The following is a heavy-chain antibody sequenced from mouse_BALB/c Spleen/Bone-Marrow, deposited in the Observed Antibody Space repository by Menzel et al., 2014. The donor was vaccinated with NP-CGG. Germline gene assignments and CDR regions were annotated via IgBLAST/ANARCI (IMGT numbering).Heavy chain of an antibody. CDR2: INTYNGNT. D-gene: IGHD6-2*01. J-gene: IGHJ2*01. Sequence: QVQLQQSGPEVVRPGVSVKISCKGSGYTFTDYPMHWVKQSHAKSLEWIGLINTYNGNTYYNQKFKGKATMTVDKSSSTAYVELARLTSDDSAIYYCARLSPHPEFDYWGQGTTLTVSS. CDR1: GYTFTDYP. CDR3: ARLSPHPEFDY. V-gene: IGHV1-67*01.